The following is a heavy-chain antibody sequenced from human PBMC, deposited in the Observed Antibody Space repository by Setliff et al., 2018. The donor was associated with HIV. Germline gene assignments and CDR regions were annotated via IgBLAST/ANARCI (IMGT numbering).Heavy chain of an antibody. V-gene: IGHV4-39*01. Sequence: SETLSLTCNVSGGSISTSSYYWIWVRQPPGEGLEWIGNIYYSGSTYYNPSLQSRITISVDTSQNQFSLKVGSVTASDTAVYYCASQGRSGWLWGGFVSWGQGTLVTVSS. CDR3: ASQGRSGWLWGGFVS. CDR1: GGSISTSSYY. CDR2: IYYSGST. D-gene: IGHD6-19*01. J-gene: IGHJ4*02.